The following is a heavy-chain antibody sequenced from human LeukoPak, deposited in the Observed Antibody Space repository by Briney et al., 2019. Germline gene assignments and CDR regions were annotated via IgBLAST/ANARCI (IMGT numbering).Heavy chain of an antibody. V-gene: IGHV4-59*01. CDR1: GGSISSYY. D-gene: IGHD6-19*01. CDR2: IYYSGST. J-gene: IGHJ3*02. CDR3: ARVAVAGIHAFDI. Sequence: SETLSLTCTVSGGSISSYYWSWIRQPPGKGLEWIGYIYYSGSTNYNPSLKSRVTISVDTSKNQFSLKLSSVTAADTAVYHCARVAVAGIHAFDIWGQGTMVTVSS.